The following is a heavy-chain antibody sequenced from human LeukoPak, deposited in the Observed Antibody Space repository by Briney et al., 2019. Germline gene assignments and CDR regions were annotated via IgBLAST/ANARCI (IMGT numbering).Heavy chain of an antibody. CDR3: ARANCSGGSCYPRGAFDI. J-gene: IGHJ3*02. CDR1: GGSISSYY. Sequence: KPSETLSLTCTVSGGSISSYYWSWIRQPPGKGLEWIGYIYYSGSTNYNPSLKSRVTISVDTSKNQFSLKLSSVTAADTAVYYCARANCSGGSCYPRGAFDIWGQGTVVTVSS. D-gene: IGHD2-15*01. CDR2: IYYSGST. V-gene: IGHV4-59*01.